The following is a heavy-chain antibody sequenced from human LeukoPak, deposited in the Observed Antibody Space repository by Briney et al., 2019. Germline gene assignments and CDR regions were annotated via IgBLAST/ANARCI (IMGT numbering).Heavy chain of an antibody. Sequence: GGSLRLSCAASGCTFSSYAMSWVRQAPGKGLEWVSAISGSGGSTYYADSVKGRFTISRDNSKDTLYLQMNNLRAEDTAVYYCAKGANYYGSGTILGYWGQGTLVTVSS. D-gene: IGHD3-10*01. CDR3: AKGANYYGSGTILGY. V-gene: IGHV3-23*01. CDR2: ISGSGGST. CDR1: GCTFSSYA. J-gene: IGHJ4*02.